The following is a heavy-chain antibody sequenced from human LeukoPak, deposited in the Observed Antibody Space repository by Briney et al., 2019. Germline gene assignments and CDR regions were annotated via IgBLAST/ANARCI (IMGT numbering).Heavy chain of an antibody. CDR2: ISAYNGNT. J-gene: IGHJ4*02. CDR1: GYTFTSYG. D-gene: IGHD2-2*01. Sequence: ASVKVSCKASGYTFTSYGISWVRQAPGQGLEWMGWISAYNGNTNYAQKLQGRVTMTTDTSTSTAYMELRSLRSDDTAVYYCARVEGDCSSTSCCVGYFDYWGQGTLVTVSS. V-gene: IGHV1-18*01. CDR3: ARVEGDCSSTSCCVGYFDY.